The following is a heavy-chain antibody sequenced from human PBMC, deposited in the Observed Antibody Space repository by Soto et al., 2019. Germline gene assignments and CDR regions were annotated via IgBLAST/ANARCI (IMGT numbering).Heavy chain of an antibody. J-gene: IGHJ2*01. Sequence: ASVKVSCKASGYTFTGYYMHWVRQAPGQGLEWMGWINPNSGGTNYAQKFQGWVTMTRDTSISTAYMELSRLRSDDTAVYYCARERVYDFWSGDRWTPYWYFDLWGRGTLVTVSS. CDR3: ARERVYDFWSGDRWTPYWYFDL. CDR1: GYTFTGYY. CDR2: INPNSGGT. V-gene: IGHV1-2*04. D-gene: IGHD3-3*01.